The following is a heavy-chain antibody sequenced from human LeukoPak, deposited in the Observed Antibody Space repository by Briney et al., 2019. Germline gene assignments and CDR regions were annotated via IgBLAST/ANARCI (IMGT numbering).Heavy chain of an antibody. CDR1: VFTFSSYS. D-gene: IGHD3-22*01. J-gene: IGHJ4*02. Sequence: PGGSLRLSCAASVFTFSSYSMNWVRQAPGKGLEWVSYISSSSSTIYYADSVKGRFTISRDNAKNSLYLQMNSLRAEDTAVYYCARGDNSGYYTAYYFDYWGQGTLVTVSS. CDR3: ARGDNSGYYTAYYFDY. V-gene: IGHV3-48*01. CDR2: ISSSSSTI.